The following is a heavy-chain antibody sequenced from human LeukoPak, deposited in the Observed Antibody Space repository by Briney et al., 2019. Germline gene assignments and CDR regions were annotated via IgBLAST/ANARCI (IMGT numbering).Heavy chain of an antibody. V-gene: IGHV3-23*01. J-gene: IGHJ4*02. CDR3: ARVPVTSCRGVYCYPFDY. Sequence: GGSLRLSCAASGFTFSSYAMSWVRQASGKGLEWVSATSSSDPGTYYADSVRGRFTISRDNSKNTLYLQLNSLRVEDAGVYYCARVPVTSCRGVYCYPFDYWGQGTLVTVSS. D-gene: IGHD2-21*01. CDR2: TSSSDPGT. CDR1: GFTFSSYA.